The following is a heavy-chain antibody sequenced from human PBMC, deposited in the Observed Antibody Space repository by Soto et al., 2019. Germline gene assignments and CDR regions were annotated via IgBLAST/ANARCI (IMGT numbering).Heavy chain of an antibody. CDR1: GGSISSGGYY. CDR2: IYYSGST. J-gene: IGHJ3*02. V-gene: IGHV4-31*03. Sequence: QVQLQESGPGLVKPSQTLSLTCTVSGGSISSGGYYWSWIRQHPGKGLEWIGYIYYSGSTYYNPSLKSRVIISVDTSKNQFSLKLSSVTAADTAVYYCARTMNYGDYPRYAFDIWGQGTMVTVSS. CDR3: ARTMNYGDYPRYAFDI. D-gene: IGHD4-17*01.